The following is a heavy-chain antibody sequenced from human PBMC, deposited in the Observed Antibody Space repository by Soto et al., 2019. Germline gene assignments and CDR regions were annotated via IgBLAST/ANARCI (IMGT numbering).Heavy chain of an antibody. D-gene: IGHD1-1*01. Sequence: EVQLVESGGGLVERGGSLRLSCVTSGFMFSSAWMSWVRQAPGKGLEWVGRIKSKTDGGARDYAAPVNGRFSISRDDSKSTLYLQMNSLRAEDTALYYCVEGWNDFWGQGTLVTVSS. CDR3: VEGWNDF. CDR1: GFMFSSAW. J-gene: IGHJ4*02. CDR2: IKSKTDGGAR. V-gene: IGHV3-15*01.